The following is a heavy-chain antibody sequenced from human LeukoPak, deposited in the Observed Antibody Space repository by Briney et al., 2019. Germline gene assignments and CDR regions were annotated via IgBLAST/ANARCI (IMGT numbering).Heavy chain of an antibody. CDR3: ARDSPRLSGWLGHFDY. CDR2: ISSDGSSK. Sequence: GGSLRLSCAASGFTFRSYGIHWVRQAPGKGLEWVAVISSDGSSKNYADSMKGQFTISRDNSKNTLFPQMNNLRAEDTAVYYCARDSPRLSGWLGHFDYWGQGTLVTVSS. CDR1: GFTFRSYG. V-gene: IGHV3-30*03. D-gene: IGHD6-19*01. J-gene: IGHJ4*02.